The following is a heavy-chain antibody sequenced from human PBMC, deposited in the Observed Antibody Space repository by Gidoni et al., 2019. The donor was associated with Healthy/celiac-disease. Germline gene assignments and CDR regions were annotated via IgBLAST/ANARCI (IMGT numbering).Heavy chain of an antibody. CDR1: GFTFSSYC. Sequence: QVQLVESGGGVVQPGSSRRLSCAASGFTFSSYCMHWVRQAPGKGLACVAVISYDGSNKYYADSVKGRFTISRDNSKNTLYLQMNSLRAEDTAVYYCAKGGSSSWSNWFDPWGQGTLVTVSS. J-gene: IGHJ5*02. CDR2: ISYDGSNK. D-gene: IGHD6-13*01. CDR3: AKGGSSSWSNWFDP. V-gene: IGHV3-30*18.